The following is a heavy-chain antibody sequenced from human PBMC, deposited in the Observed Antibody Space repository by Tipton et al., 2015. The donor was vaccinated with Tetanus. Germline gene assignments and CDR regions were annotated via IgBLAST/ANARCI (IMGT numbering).Heavy chain of an antibody. J-gene: IGHJ4*02. CDR2: SWYDGTDQ. CDR1: GFILSSYG. CDR3: AREADCSGGSCFSGDFDN. D-gene: IGHD2-15*01. V-gene: IGHV3-33*01. Sequence: SLRLSCAASGFILSSYGIHWVRQAPGKGLEWVAVSWYDGTDQYYADSVKGRFTLSRDNSKNTLYLEMNSLGAEDTALYYCAREADCSGGSCFSGDFDNWGQGTQVTVSS.